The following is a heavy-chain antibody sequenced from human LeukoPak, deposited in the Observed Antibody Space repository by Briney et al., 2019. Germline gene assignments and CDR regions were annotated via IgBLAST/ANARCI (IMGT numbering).Heavy chain of an antibody. Sequence: PSQTLSLTCTVSGGSISSGDYYWSWIRQPPGKGLEWIGYIYYSGSTYYNPSLKSRVTISVDTSKNQFPLKLSSVTAADTAVYYCAIHSSSWYYFDYWGQGTLVTVSS. V-gene: IGHV4-30-4*01. J-gene: IGHJ4*02. D-gene: IGHD6-13*01. CDR1: GGSISSGDYY. CDR3: AIHSSSWYYFDY. CDR2: IYYSGST.